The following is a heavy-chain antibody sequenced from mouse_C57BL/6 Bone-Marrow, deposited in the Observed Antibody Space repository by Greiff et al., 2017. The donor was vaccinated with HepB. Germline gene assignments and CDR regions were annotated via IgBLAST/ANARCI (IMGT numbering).Heavy chain of an antibody. CDR2: ISDGGSYT. V-gene: IGHV5-4*01. J-gene: IGHJ4*01. CDR3: ARDYPYDAIDY. Sequence: EVQRVESGGGLVKPGGSLKLSCAASGFTFSSYAMSWVRQTPEKRLAWVATISDGGSYTYYPDNVKGRFTISRDNAKNNLYLQMSQLKSEDTAMYYCARDYPYDAIDYWCQGTSVTVSS. CDR1: GFTFSSYA.